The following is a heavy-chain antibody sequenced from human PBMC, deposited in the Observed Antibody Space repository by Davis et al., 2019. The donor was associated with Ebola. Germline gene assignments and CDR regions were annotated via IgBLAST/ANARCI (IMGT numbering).Heavy chain of an antibody. CDR2: IYYSGST. CDR3: GRDYWGSVDY. CDR1: GGSISSYY. D-gene: IGHD7-27*01. J-gene: IGHJ4*02. V-gene: IGHV4-59*01. Sequence: MPSETLSLTCTVSGGSISSYYWRWIRQPPGQGLEWIGYIYYSGSTNYDPSLKSRVTISVDTSKNQFSLKLSSVTAADTAVYYCGRDYWGSVDYWGQGTLVTVSS.